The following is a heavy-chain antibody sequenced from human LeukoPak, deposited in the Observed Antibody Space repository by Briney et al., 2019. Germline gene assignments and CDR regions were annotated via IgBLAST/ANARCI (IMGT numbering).Heavy chain of an antibody. V-gene: IGHV1-2*02. D-gene: IGHD3/OR15-3a*01. CDR3: ARDSGGTDAVFPRLDYYFDL. CDR1: GHTFTGYY. Sequence: ASVKVSCKTSGHTFTGYYLHWVRQAPGQGLEWMGWINPNTGVTMYAQDFQGRVTMTRDTSISTAYMELSRLRHDDTALYYCARDSGGTDAVFPRLDYYFDLWGRGTLVTVFS. CDR2: INPNTGVT. J-gene: IGHJ2*01.